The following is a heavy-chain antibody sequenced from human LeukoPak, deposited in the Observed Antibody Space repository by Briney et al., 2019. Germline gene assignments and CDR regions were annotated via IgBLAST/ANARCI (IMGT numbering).Heavy chain of an antibody. J-gene: IGHJ4*02. CDR3: AKTMVRGVIITSFDY. D-gene: IGHD3-10*01. V-gene: IGHV3-23*01. Sequence: PGGSLRLSCAASGFTFSSYAMSWVRQAPGKGLVLVSAISGSGGSTYYAGCVKGRFTISRDNSKNTLYLQMNSLRAEDTAVYYCAKTMVRGVIITSFDYWGQGTLVTVSS. CDR1: GFTFSSYA. CDR2: ISGSGGST.